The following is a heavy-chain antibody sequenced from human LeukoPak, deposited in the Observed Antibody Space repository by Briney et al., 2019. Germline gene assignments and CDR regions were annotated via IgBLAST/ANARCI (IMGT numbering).Heavy chain of an antibody. D-gene: IGHD6-19*01. J-gene: IGHJ4*02. Sequence: GGSLRLSCAASGFTFSSYGMSWVRQAPGKGLEWVSAIGGRDGSTYYADSVKGRFTISRDNSKNTLYVQMNSLRAEDTAVYYCAKGRGSGWPYYFDYWGQGTLVSVSS. CDR3: AKGRGSGWPYYFDY. CDR1: GFTFSSYG. CDR2: IGGRDGST. V-gene: IGHV3-23*01.